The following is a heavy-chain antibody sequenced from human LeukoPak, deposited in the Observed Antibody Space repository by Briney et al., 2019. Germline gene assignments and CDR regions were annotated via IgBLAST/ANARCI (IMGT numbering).Heavy chain of an antibody. D-gene: IGHD3-22*01. CDR3: ARDPASEESYYDSSDYYK. J-gene: IGHJ4*02. Sequence: SETLSLTCTVSGGSINTAGYYWSWIRQPPGKGLEWIGYIDHSGSTYYNPSLKSRVTISVDRSNNQFSLKLTSLTAADTAVYYCARDPASEESYYDSSDYYKWGQGTLVTVSS. V-gene: IGHV4-30-2*01. CDR2: IDHSGST. CDR1: GGSINTAGYY.